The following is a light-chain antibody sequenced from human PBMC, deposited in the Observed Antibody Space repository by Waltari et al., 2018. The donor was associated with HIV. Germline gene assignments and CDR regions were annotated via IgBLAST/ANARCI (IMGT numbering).Light chain of an antibody. J-gene: IGKJ5*01. Sequence: DIVLTQSPGTLSLSSGERATLSCRASQSVRSTYLAWYQQKPGQAPRLLISAASSRATGIPDRFSGSGSGTDFTLTISRLEPEDFAVYYCQQYGSSPITFGQGTRLEIK. V-gene: IGKV3-20*01. CDR2: AAS. CDR1: QSVRSTY. CDR3: QQYGSSPIT.